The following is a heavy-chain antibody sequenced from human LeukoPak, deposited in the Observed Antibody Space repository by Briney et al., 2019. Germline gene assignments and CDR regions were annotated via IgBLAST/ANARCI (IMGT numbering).Heavy chain of an antibody. CDR3: ARGRYYASGSTPFDY. J-gene: IGHJ4*02. CDR2: IYHSGST. D-gene: IGHD3-10*01. Sequence: SQTLSLTCTVSGGSISSGGYYWSWIRQPPGKGLEWIGYIYHSGSTYYNPSLKSRVTISVDTSKNHFSLKLSSVTAADTAVYYCARGRYYASGSTPFDYWGQGTLVTVSS. V-gene: IGHV4-30-2*01. CDR1: GGSISSGGYY.